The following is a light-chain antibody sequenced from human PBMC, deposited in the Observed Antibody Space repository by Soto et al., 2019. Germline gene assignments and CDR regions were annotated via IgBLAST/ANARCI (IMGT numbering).Light chain of an antibody. J-gene: IGLJ3*02. CDR1: SGSIASNY. V-gene: IGLV6-57*03. CDR2: EDN. CDR3: QSYDSSNPWV. Sequence: NFMLTQPHSVSESPGKTVTISCTRSSGSIASNYVQWYQQRPGSAPTTVIYEDNQRPSGVPDRFSGSIDSSSNSASLTISGLKTEDGADYYCQSYDSSNPWVFGGGTKLTVL.